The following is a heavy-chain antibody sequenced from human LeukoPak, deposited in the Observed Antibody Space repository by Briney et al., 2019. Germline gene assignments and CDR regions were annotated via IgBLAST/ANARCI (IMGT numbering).Heavy chain of an antibody. CDR2: INHSGST. CDR1: SGSFSGYY. V-gene: IGHV4-34*01. CDR3: ARHGSGSYSDGFDY. D-gene: IGHD3-10*01. Sequence: SETLSLTCAVYSGSFSGYYWSWIRQPPGKGLEWIEEINHSGSTNYNPSLKSRVTISVDTSKNQFSLKLSSVTAADTAVYYCARHGSGSYSDGFDYWGQGTLVTVSS. J-gene: IGHJ4*02.